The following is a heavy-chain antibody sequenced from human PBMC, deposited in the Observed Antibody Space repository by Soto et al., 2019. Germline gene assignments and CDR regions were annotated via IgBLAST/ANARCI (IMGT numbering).Heavy chain of an antibody. D-gene: IGHD4-17*01. CDR1: GGSINTGGYF. CDR2: MFHSGST. Sequence: QMQLQASGSGLVKPSQTLSLTCAVSGGSINTGGYFWSWIRQPPGKGLEWIGDMFHSGSTHYNPTLKSRVTISADKSKHQFSLKLTSVPAADTAVYYCARASYGDFLNEHWYFDLWGRGTLVTVSS. V-gene: IGHV4-30-2*01. J-gene: IGHJ2*01. CDR3: ARASYGDFLNEHWYFDL.